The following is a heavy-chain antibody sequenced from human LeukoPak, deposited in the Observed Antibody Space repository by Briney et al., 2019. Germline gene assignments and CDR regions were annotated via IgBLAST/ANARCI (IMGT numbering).Heavy chain of an antibody. CDR3: ARRSGVVFDY. V-gene: IGHV3-23*01. D-gene: IGHD2-15*01. CDR2: ISGSGGST. CDR1: GFTFSSYA. J-gene: IGHJ4*02. Sequence: GGSLRLSCAASGFTFSSYAMSWVRQAPGKGLEWVSAISGSGGSTYYADSVKGRFTISRDNSMNALSLQMNSLRAEDTAVYYCARRSGVVFDYWGQGTLVTVSS.